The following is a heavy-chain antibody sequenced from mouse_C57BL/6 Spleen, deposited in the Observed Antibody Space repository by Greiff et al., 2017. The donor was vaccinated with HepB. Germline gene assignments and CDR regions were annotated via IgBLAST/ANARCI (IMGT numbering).Heavy chain of an antibody. Sequence: VQLQQSGAELVKPGASVKISCKASGYAFSSYWMNWVKQRPGKGLEWIGQIYPGDGDTNYNGKFKGKATLTADKSSSTAYMQLSSLTSEDSAVYFCARSTVVAGGYFDVWGTGTTVTVSS. CDR3: ARSTVVAGGYFDV. CDR2: IYPGDGDT. CDR1: GYAFSSYW. J-gene: IGHJ1*03. V-gene: IGHV1-80*01. D-gene: IGHD1-1*01.